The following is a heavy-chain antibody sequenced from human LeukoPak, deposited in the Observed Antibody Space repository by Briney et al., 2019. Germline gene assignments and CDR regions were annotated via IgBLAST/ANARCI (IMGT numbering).Heavy chain of an antibody. D-gene: IGHD6-13*01. Sequence: GGSLRLSCAASGFILSNNYMSWVRQAPGKGLEWVSVLHSGGSTYYADSVKGRFTISRDNSKNTLYLQMNSLRAEDTAVYYCAKEGSIAARIHPVDYWGQGTLVTVSS. V-gene: IGHV3-53*01. CDR1: GFILSNNY. CDR3: AKEGSIAARIHPVDY. CDR2: LHSGGST. J-gene: IGHJ4*02.